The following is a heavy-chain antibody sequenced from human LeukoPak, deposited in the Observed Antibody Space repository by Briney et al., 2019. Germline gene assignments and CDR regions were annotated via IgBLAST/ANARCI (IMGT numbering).Heavy chain of an antibody. J-gene: IGHJ6*04. V-gene: IGHV1-69*13. Sequence: SVNVSCKASGGTFSSYAISWVRQAPGQGLEWMGGIIPIFGTANYAQKFQGRVTITADESTSTAYMEPSSLRSEDTAVYYCAVARTEYCSGGSCYFLYGMDVWGKGTTVTVSS. CDR1: GGTFSSYA. CDR2: IIPIFGTA. CDR3: AVARTEYCSGGSCYFLYGMDV. D-gene: IGHD2-15*01.